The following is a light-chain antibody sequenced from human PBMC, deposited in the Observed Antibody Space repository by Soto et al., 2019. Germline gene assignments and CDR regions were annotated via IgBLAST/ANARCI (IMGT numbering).Light chain of an antibody. CDR2: SGS. J-gene: IGKJ2*01. V-gene: IGKV1-39*01. CDR1: QSMSDS. Sequence: DIQLTQSPSSLSASVGDRVTISCRASQSMSDSLNWSQQKSAKAPKLLIYSGSTLEIGVPSRFSGSGSGTDFTLTISSLQPEDFGTYFCQQSYSNSYTFGQGTTLEIK. CDR3: QQSYSNSYT.